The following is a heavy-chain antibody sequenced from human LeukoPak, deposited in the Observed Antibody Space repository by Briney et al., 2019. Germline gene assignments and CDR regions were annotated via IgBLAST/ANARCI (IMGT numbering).Heavy chain of an antibody. CDR1: GYSFTSYW. CDR2: IYPGDSDT. V-gene: IGHV5-51*01. CDR3: ARSYDSSGYYPSWFDP. D-gene: IGHD3-22*01. J-gene: IGHJ5*02. Sequence: GESLKISCKGSGYSFTSYWNGWVRQMPGKGLEWMGIIYPGDSDTRYSPSFQGQVTISADKSISTAYLQWSSLKASDTAMYYCARSYDSSGYYPSWFDPWGQGTLVTVSS.